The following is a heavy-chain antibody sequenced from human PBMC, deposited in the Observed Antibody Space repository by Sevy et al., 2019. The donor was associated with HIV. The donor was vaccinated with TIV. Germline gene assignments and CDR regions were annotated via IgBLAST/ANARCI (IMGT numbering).Heavy chain of an antibody. CDR2: LKSKADGGTV. Sequence: GGSQRLSCTTSGFTFGDYAKNWVRQAPGKGLEWVAFLKSKADGGTVDHAASVKGRFTISRDDSKSIAYLQMNDLTTEDTGVYYCTRWKGLQSIFDYWGQGALVTVSS. CDR1: GFTFGDYA. V-gene: IGHV3-49*04. CDR3: TRWKGLQSIFDY. D-gene: IGHD1-1*01. J-gene: IGHJ4*02.